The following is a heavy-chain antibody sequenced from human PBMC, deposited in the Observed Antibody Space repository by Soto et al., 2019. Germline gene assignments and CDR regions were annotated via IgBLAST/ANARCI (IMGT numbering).Heavy chain of an antibody. V-gene: IGHV4-59*02. CDR3: AREFFWRSSSSPTYYYYLDV. CDR1: GGSVSSYH. CDR2: IYYNGTT. J-gene: IGHJ6*03. Sequence: VQLQESGEGLVKPSETLSLTCTVSGGSVSSYHWTWIRQSPGKGLEWIGYIYYNGTTDYNPSLKSRVTISVSTSKRQFPLRLTSVTAADTAVYYCAREFFWRSSSSPTYYYYLDVWGKGTTVTVSS. D-gene: IGHD6-6*01.